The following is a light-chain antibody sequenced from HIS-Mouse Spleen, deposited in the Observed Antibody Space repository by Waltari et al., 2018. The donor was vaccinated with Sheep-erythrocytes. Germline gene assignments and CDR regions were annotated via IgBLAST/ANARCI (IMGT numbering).Light chain of an antibody. Sequence: QSALTLPASVSGSPGQSITISCTGTSSAVGCYNLVSWYQQHPGKAPKLMIYEGSKRPSGVSNRFSGSKSGNTASLTISGLQAEDEADYYCCSYAGSSTPWVFGGGTKLTVL. CDR2: EGS. CDR3: CSYAGSSTPWV. CDR1: SSAVGCYNL. J-gene: IGLJ3*02. V-gene: IGLV2-23*01.